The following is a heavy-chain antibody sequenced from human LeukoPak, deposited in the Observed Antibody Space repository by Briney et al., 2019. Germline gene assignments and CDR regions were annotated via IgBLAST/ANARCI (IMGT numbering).Heavy chain of an antibody. Sequence: RGSLRLSCAASGFTFSSYGMHWVRQAPGKGLEWVAVISYDGSNKYYADSVKGRFTISRDNSKNTLYLQMNSLRAEDTAVYYCAKDGRGSGTKGYWGQGTLVTVSS. V-gene: IGHV3-30*18. J-gene: IGHJ4*02. CDR3: AKDGRGSGTKGY. D-gene: IGHD3-10*01. CDR1: GFTFSSYG. CDR2: ISYDGSNK.